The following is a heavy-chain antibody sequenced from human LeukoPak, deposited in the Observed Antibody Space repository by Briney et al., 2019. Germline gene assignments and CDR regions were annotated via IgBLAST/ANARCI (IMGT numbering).Heavy chain of an antibody. V-gene: IGHV3-48*03. CDR3: AKGCSGGSCYNYFDY. J-gene: IGHJ4*02. CDR2: ISSSGSTI. D-gene: IGHD2-15*01. Sequence: GGSLRLSCAASGFTFSSYEMNWVRQAPGKGLEWVSYISSSGSTIYYADSVKGRFTISRDNSKNTLYLQMNSLRAEDTAVYYCAKGCSGGSCYNYFDYWGQGTLVTVSS. CDR1: GFTFSSYE.